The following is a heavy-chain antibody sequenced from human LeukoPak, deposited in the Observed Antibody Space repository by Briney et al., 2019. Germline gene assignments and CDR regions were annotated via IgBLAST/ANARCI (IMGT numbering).Heavy chain of an antibody. V-gene: IGHV4-4*09. CDR1: GGSISSYY. CDR2: IYTSGST. CDR3: ARQTYYYDSSGYLDY. Sequence: ASETLSLTCTVSGGSISSYYWSWIRQPPGKGLEWIGYIYTSGSTNYNPSLKSRVTISVDTSKNQFSLKLSSVTAADTAVYYCARQTYYYDSSGYLDYWGQGTLVTVSS. J-gene: IGHJ4*02. D-gene: IGHD3-22*01.